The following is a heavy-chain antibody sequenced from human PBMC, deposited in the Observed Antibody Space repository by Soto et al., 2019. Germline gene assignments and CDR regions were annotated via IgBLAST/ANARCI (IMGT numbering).Heavy chain of an antibody. CDR1: GFTFSSYG. CDR3: AKDSGSYYYFDY. J-gene: IGHJ4*02. D-gene: IGHD1-26*01. V-gene: IGHV3-30*18. CDR2: ISYDGSNK. Sequence: ESGGGVVQPGRSLRLSCAASGFTFSSYGMHWVRQAPGKGLEWVAVISYDGSNKYYADSVKGRFTISRDNSKNTLYLQMNSLRAEDTAVYYCAKDSGSYYYFDYWGQGTLVTVSS.